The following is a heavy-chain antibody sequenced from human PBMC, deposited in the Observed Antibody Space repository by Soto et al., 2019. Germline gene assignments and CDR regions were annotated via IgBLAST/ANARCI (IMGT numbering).Heavy chain of an antibody. CDR2: MSTSGADI. CDR1: EYSFSSFD. V-gene: IGHV3-48*03. CDR3: ARTLGNSDFDL. J-gene: IGHJ2*01. D-gene: IGHD7-27*01. Sequence: QLVESGGGLMQTGGSMRLSCIGSEYSFSSFDMNWVRQAPGKGLEWVSYMSTSGADIKYADSVKGRFTVSRDHFKNSLFLQMDSLRADDTAIYYCARTLGNSDFDLRGRGNLGTESS.